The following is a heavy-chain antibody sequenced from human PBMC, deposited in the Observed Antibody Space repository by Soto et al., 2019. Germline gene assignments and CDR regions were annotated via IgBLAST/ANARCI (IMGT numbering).Heavy chain of an antibody. Sequence: GASVKVSCKVSGYTLTELSMHWVRQAPGKGLEWMGGFDPEDGETIYAQKFQGRVTMTKDTSTGTAYMELSSLRSEDTAVYYCARDKWRITGYSYGYGTDTCDKETTVT. CDR2: FDPEDGET. V-gene: IGHV1-24*01. J-gene: IGHJ6*04. CDR1: GYTLTELS. D-gene: IGHD5-18*01. CDR3: ARDKWRITGYSYGYGTDT.